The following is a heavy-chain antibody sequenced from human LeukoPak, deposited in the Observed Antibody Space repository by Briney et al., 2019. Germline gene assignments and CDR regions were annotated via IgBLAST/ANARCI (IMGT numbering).Heavy chain of an antibody. D-gene: IGHD1-1*01. V-gene: IGHV1-69*13. CDR1: GGTFSSYT. CDR3: ARVLNWNYDY. J-gene: IGHJ4*02. CDR2: IIPIFGTA. Sequence: ASVKVSCKASGGTFSSYTISWVRQAPGQGLEWMGRIIPIFGTANYAQKFQGRVTITADESTSTAYMELSSLRSEDTAVYYCARVLNWNYDYWGQGTLVTVSS.